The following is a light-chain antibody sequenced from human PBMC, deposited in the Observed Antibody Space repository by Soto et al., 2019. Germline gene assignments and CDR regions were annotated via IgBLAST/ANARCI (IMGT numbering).Light chain of an antibody. J-gene: IGKJ2*01. Sequence: EIVLTQSPGTLSLSPGERATLSCRASQSVSSSYLAWYQQKPGQAPRLLIYGASSRATGIPDRFSGSGSGPDFTLTISRLAPQDFAAYYCQQYGSSPPYTFGQGTKLEIK. CDR3: QQYGSSPPYT. V-gene: IGKV3-20*01. CDR1: QSVSSSY. CDR2: GAS.